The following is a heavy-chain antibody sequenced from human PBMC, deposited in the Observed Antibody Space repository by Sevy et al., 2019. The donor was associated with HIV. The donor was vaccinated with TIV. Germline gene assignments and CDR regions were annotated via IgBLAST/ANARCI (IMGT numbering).Heavy chain of an antibody. D-gene: IGHD4-4*01. Sequence: GGSLXLXCAAXXXXXSSYGMXWXXXAXXXXLEXXXXXAKXXSXELYGESVTGRFTISRDNSKNTLYLQMSSLKDEDTAVYYCARETGMXXXNXXXXXWGQGTTVTVSS. CDR2: XAKXXSXE. CDR1: XXXXSSYG. J-gene: IGHJ6*02. V-gene: IGHV3-30*03. CDR3: ARETGMXXXNXXXXX.